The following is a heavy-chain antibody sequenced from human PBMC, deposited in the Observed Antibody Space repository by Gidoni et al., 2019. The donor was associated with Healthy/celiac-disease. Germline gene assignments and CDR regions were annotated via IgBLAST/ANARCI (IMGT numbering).Heavy chain of an antibody. CDR1: GFTFSSYG. CDR2: IWYDVSNK. V-gene: IGHV3-33*01. Sequence: QVQLVASGGGVVQPGRSLRLSCAASGFTFSSYGMHWVRQAPGKGLECVAVIWYDVSNKYYADSVKGRFTISRDNSKNTLYLQMNSLRAEDTAVYYCARDRHGPGIAVAGLDYWGQGTLVTVSS. CDR3: ARDRHGPGIAVAGLDY. D-gene: IGHD6-19*01. J-gene: IGHJ4*02.